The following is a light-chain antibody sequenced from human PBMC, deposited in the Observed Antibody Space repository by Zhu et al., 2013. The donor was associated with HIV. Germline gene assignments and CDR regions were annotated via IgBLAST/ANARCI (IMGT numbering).Light chain of an antibody. CDR2: RAS. J-gene: IGKJ4*01. V-gene: IGKV3-15*01. CDR3: QQYNNWPPVT. CDR1: QSVGSR. Sequence: MTQSPATLSVSPGERVTLSCRASQSVGSRLAWYQQRPGQAPRLLVYRASTRATGVPARFSGSGSGTDFTLTISSLQSEDLALYYCQQYNNWPPVTFGGGPRWRSN.